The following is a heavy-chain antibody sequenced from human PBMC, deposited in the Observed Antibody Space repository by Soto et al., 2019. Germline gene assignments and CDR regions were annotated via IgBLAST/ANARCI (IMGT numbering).Heavy chain of an antibody. CDR1: GFTFSDYY. CDR2: SSNSVTFS. CDR3: XXXXXXXXXXXX. Sequence: QVQXVESGGGLVKPGGSLRLSCEGSGFTFSDYYISWIRXXXXXXLEVISYSSNSVTFSRYADSVKGRFSISRDNTKNXLYLXXXSLXXXXXXXXXXXXXXXXXXXXXXXGQGTPVTVSS. V-gene: IGHV3-11*05. J-gene: IGHJ4*02.